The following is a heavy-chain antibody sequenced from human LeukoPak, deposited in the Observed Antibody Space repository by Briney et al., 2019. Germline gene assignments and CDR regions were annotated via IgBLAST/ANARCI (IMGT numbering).Heavy chain of an antibody. J-gene: IGHJ5*02. D-gene: IGHD3-9*01. Sequence: SETLSLTCTVSGGSISSSSYYWGWIRQPPGKGLEWIGSIYYSGSTYYNPSLKSRVTISVDTSKNQFSLKLSSATAADTAVYYCARQEVLGDILTGYLDWFDPWGQGTLVTVSS. CDR3: ARQEVLGDILTGYLDWFDP. V-gene: IGHV4-39*01. CDR1: GGSISSSSYY. CDR2: IYYSGST.